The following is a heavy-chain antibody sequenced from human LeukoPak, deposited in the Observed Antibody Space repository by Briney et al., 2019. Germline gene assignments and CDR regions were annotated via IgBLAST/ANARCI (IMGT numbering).Heavy chain of an antibody. CDR1: GYTFTGYH. V-gene: IGHV1-2*06. Sequence: ASVKVSCKASGYTFTGYHMHWVRQAPGQGLEWMGRINPNSGDTNYAQKFQGRVTMTRDTSISTAYVELSRLRAEDTAVYYCAREGSPHYFDYWGQGTLVTVSS. CDR3: AREGSPHYFDY. D-gene: IGHD6-13*01. J-gene: IGHJ4*02. CDR2: INPNSGDT.